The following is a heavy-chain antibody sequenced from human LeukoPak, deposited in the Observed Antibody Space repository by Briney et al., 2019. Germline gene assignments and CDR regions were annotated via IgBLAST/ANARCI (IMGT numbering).Heavy chain of an antibody. CDR2: FDPEDGET. Sequence: ASVKVSCKVSGYTPTELSMNRVRQAPGKGLEWMGRFDPEDGETIYTQKFQGRVTMTEDTSTDTAYMELTSLRSEDTAVYYCATDFYRGLQFDYWGQGTLVIVSS. CDR1: GYTPTELS. CDR3: ATDFYRGLQFDY. V-gene: IGHV1-24*01. D-gene: IGHD2/OR15-2a*01. J-gene: IGHJ4*02.